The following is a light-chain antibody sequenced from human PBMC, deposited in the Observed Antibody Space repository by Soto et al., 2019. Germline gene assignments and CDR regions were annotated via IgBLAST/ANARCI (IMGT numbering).Light chain of an antibody. CDR2: GAS. J-gene: IGKJ5*01. Sequence: EIVLTQSPGTLSLSPGERATLPCRATQSVRSSYLAWYQQKPGHAPRLLIYGASSRATGIPDRFSGSGSGTDFTLTISSLQPEDFAVYYCQQYGSSPPTFGQGTRLEIK. CDR3: QQYGSSPPT. CDR1: QSVRSSY. V-gene: IGKV3-20*01.